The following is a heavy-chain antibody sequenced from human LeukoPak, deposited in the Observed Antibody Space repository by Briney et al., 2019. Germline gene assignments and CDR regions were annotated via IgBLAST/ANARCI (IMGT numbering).Heavy chain of an antibody. V-gene: IGHV3-48*04. CDR1: GFTFNIYS. Sequence: GGSLRLSCVVSGFTFNIYSMNWVRQTPGKGLEWISYISTSSTAIYYADSVKGRFTISRDNAKNSLYLQMNSLRAEDTAVYYCARAVGYCSGGSCPTTFDPWGQGTLVTVSS. J-gene: IGHJ5*02. CDR3: ARAVGYCSGGSCPTTFDP. D-gene: IGHD2-15*01. CDR2: ISTSSTAI.